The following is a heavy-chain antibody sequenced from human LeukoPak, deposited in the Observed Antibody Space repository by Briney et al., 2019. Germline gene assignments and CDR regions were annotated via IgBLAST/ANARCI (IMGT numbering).Heavy chain of an antibody. CDR3: ARGLFLSGYLDAFDI. Sequence: GGSLRLSCAASGFTFSSYAMSWVRQAPGEGLQWVSSFSGSGGSTYYADSVKGRCTISRDNSKNTLYLQMNSLRVEDTAVYYCARGLFLSGYLDAFDIWGQGTVVTVSS. CDR1: GFTFSSYA. D-gene: IGHD3-22*01. CDR2: FSGSGGST. J-gene: IGHJ3*02. V-gene: IGHV3-23*01.